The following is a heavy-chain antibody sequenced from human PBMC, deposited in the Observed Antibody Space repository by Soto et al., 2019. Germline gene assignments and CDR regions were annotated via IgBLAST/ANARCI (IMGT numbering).Heavy chain of an antibody. D-gene: IGHD3-10*01. J-gene: IGHJ5*02. CDR1: GGSISSYY. CDR2: IYYSGST. Sequence: SETLSLTCTVSGGSISSYYWSWIRQPPGKGLEWIGYIYYSGSTNYNPSLKSRVTISVDTSKNQFSLKLSSVTAADTAVYYCARAEVTMVRLPGWFDPWGQGTLVTVSS. CDR3: ARAEVTMVRLPGWFDP. V-gene: IGHV4-59*01.